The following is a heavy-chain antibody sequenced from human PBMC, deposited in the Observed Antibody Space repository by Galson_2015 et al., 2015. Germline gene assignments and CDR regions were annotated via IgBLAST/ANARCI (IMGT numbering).Heavy chain of an antibody. J-gene: IGHJ4*02. CDR2: ISGSGGST. CDR1: GFTFSSYA. V-gene: IGHV3-23*01. CDR3: AKDFGGYEYTEYYFDY. Sequence: SLRLSCAASGFTFSSYAMSWVRQAPGKGLEWVSAISGSGGSTYYADSVKGRFTISRDNSKNTLYLQMNSLRAEDTAVYYCAKDFGGYEYTEYYFDYWGQGTLVTVSS. D-gene: IGHD5-12*01.